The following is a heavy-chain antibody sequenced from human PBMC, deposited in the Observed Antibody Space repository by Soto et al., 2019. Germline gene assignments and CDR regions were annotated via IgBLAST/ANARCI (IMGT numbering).Heavy chain of an antibody. CDR2: IVVGSGNT. Sequence: SVKVSCKASGFTFTSSAVQWVRQARGQRLEWIGWIVVGSGNTNYAQKFQERVTITRDMSTSTAYMELSSLRSEDTAVYYCAADPSRSGSYGYWGQGTLVTVSS. CDR1: GFTFTSSA. D-gene: IGHD1-26*01. CDR3: AADPSRSGSYGY. J-gene: IGHJ4*02. V-gene: IGHV1-58*01.